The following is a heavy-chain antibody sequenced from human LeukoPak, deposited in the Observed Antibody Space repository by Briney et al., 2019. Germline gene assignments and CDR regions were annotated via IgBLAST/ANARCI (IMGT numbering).Heavy chain of an antibody. Sequence: PGGSLRLSCAASGFAVSSNHMSWVRQAPGKGLEWVSVIYSGGSTYYADSVKGRFTISRDSSKNTLYLQMNSLRAEDTAVYYCARCPNPYGSGSYFGAFDIWGQGTMVTVSS. CDR2: IYSGGST. D-gene: IGHD3-10*01. V-gene: IGHV3-66*01. CDR3: ARCPNPYGSGSYFGAFDI. CDR1: GFAVSSNH. J-gene: IGHJ3*02.